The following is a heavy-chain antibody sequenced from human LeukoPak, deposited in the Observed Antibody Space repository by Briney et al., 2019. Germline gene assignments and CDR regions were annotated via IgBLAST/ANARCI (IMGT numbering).Heavy chain of an antibody. D-gene: IGHD4-11*01. CDR1: GFTFSSYA. J-gene: IGHJ6*03. V-gene: IGHV3-23*01. CDR2: ISNSGVNT. CDR3: ARGGGRDSNYYYYYYMDV. Sequence: GGSLRLSCAASGFTFSSYAMSWVRQAPGKGLEWVSAISNSGVNTYYADSVKGRSSISRDNSKNTLYLQMNSLRAEDTAVYYCARGGGRDSNYYYYYYMDVWGKGTTVTVSS.